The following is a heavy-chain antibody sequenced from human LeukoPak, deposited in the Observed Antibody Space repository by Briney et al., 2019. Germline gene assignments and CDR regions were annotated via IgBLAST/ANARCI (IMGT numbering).Heavy chain of an antibody. CDR3: ARALYSSGWPDY. D-gene: IGHD6-19*01. J-gene: IGHJ4*02. Sequence: SETLSLTCTVSGGSITSDYWSWIRQPPGKGLEWIGYIYSSGSTKYNPSLRSRVTISVDTSKRQFSPKLSSVTAADTAVYYCARALYSSGWPDYWGQGALVTVSS. CDR1: GGSITSDY. V-gene: IGHV4-59*01. CDR2: IYSSGST.